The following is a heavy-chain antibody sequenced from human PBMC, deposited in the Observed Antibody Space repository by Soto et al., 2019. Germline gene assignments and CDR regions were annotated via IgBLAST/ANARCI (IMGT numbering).Heavy chain of an antibody. J-gene: IGHJ4*02. CDR1: GFTFSSYG. V-gene: IGHV3-30*03. CDR3: APGRGRYYYDSSTSAGG. CDR2: ISYDGSNK. D-gene: IGHD3-22*01. Sequence: QVQLVESGGGVVQPGRSLRLSCAASGFTFSSYGMHWVRQAPGKGLEWVAVISYDGSNKYYADSVKGRFTISRDNSKNTLYLQMNSLRAEDTAVYYCAPGRGRYYYDSSTSAGGWGQGTLVTVSS.